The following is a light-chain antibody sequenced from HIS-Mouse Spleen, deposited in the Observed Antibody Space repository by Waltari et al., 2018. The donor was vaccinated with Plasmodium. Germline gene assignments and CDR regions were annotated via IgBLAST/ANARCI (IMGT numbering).Light chain of an antibody. V-gene: IGLV4-69*01. Sequence: QLVLTQSPSASASLGASVKPTCTPSSGHSSYAIAWHQQPPEKGPRYLMKLNSDGSHSKGDGIPDRFSGSSSGAERYLTISSLQSEDEADYYCQTWGTGFWVFGGGTKLTVL. CDR3: QTWGTGFWV. CDR1: SGHSSYA. CDR2: LNSDGSH. J-gene: IGLJ3*02.